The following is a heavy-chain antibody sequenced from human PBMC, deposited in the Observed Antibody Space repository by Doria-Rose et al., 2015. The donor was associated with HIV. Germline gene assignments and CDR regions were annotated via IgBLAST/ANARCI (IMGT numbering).Heavy chain of an antibody. CDR1: SVSSRGYY. CDR3: ARMGSYRELDY. Sequence: SVSSRGYYWNWIRQVPGKGLESLGYTYYTGTSDYSPSLKSRLNMAVDASKNQFSLKLSFVTVADTAVYYCARMGSYRELDYWGQGALVIVSA. J-gene: IGHJ4*02. CDR2: TYYTGTS. D-gene: IGHD3-3*01. V-gene: IGHV4-31*02.